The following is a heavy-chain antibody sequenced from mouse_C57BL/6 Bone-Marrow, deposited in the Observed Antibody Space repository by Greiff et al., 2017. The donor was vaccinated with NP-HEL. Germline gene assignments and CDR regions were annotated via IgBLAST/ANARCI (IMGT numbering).Heavy chain of an antibody. D-gene: IGHD2-4*01. CDR1: GYAFSSYW. CDR3: ARTSIYYDYSWFAY. V-gene: IGHV1-80*01. J-gene: IGHJ3*01. Sequence: QVQLQQSGAELVKPGASVKISCKASGYAFSSYWMNWVKQRPGKGLEWIGQIYPGDGDTNYNGKFKGKATLTADKSSSTAYMQLSSLTSEDSAVYFCARTSIYYDYSWFAYWGQGTLVTVSA. CDR2: IYPGDGDT.